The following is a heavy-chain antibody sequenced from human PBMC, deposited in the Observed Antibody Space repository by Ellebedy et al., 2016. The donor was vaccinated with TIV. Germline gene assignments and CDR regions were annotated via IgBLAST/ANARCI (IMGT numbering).Heavy chain of an antibody. D-gene: IGHD2-2*01. CDR1: GASISSYY. J-gene: IGHJ4*02. Sequence: SETLSLXXSVSGASISSYYGNWVRQPPGKGLEWIGYISNSGNTKYNPSLKSRVTISVDKSKNQFYLELSSVTAADTAVYYCARGNLGYCTTSSCFGGDFDYWGQGTLITVSS. CDR2: ISNSGNT. CDR3: ARGNLGYCTTSSCFGGDFDY. V-gene: IGHV4-59*01.